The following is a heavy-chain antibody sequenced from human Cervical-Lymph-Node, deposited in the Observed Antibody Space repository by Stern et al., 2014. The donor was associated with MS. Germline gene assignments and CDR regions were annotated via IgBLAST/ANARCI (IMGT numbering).Heavy chain of an antibody. J-gene: IGHJ4*02. Sequence: VQLVESGAEVKKPGASVKVSCEASGYTFTSYGITWVRQAPGQVLEWMGWISAYNDNTKYTQKFQGRVTMTTDTSTSTAYMELRSLRSDDTAVYYCARDSIAVPAKTGDHWGQGTLVTVSS. CDR3: ARDSIAVPAKTGDH. D-gene: IGHD2-15*01. CDR1: GYTFTSYG. V-gene: IGHV1-18*01. CDR2: ISAYNDNT.